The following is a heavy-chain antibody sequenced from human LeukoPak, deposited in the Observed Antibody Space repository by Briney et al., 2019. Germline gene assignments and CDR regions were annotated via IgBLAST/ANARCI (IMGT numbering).Heavy chain of an antibody. Sequence: SETLSLTCTVSGGSISSYYWSWIRQPPGKGLEWIGYIYYSGSTNYNPSLKSRVTISVDTSKNQFSLKLSSVTAADTAVYYCAGDLCSSTSCWGNYYYMDVWGKGTTVTVSS. J-gene: IGHJ6*03. CDR3: AGDLCSSTSCWGNYYYMDV. V-gene: IGHV4-59*01. CDR1: GGSISSYY. D-gene: IGHD2-2*01. CDR2: IYYSGST.